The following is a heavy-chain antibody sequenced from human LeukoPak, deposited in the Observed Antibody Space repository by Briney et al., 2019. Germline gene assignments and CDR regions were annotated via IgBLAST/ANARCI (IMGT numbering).Heavy chain of an antibody. Sequence: ASETLSLTCTVSGGSISSSNYYWGWIRQPPGKGLEWIGSIYYSGSTYYNPSLKSRVTISVDTSKNQFSLKLSSVTAADTAVYYCARTLNTNDSSGYDTTATFDFWGQGTLVTVSS. CDR1: GGSISSSNYY. V-gene: IGHV4-39*07. CDR2: IYYSGST. CDR3: ARTLNTNDSSGYDTTATFDF. D-gene: IGHD3-22*01. J-gene: IGHJ4*02.